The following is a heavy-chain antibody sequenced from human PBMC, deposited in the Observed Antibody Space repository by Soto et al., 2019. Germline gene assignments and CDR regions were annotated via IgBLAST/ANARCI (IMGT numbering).Heavy chain of an antibody. D-gene: IGHD3-16*01. CDR3: TKDKVERGYGGIFDY. CDR2: LSDSGGST. V-gene: IGHV3-23*01. Sequence: DVQLLESGGALVQPGGSLRLCCAASGFTFNNYAMSWVRQAPGKGLEWVSGLSDSGGSTYYADSVKGRFTISRDNSKNTLYLQMNSLRAEVTALYFCTKDKVERGYGGIFDYWGQGTLVTVSS. CDR1: GFTFNNYA. J-gene: IGHJ4*02.